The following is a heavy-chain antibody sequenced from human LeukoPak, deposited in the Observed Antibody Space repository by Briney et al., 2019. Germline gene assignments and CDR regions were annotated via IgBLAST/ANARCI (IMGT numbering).Heavy chain of an antibody. V-gene: IGHV3-66*02. Sequence: GVSLRLSCAASGFGVSSNYMSWVRQAPGKGLEWVSVIYTGGNTYYADSVKGRFTISRDNSKNTGYLQMNSLRGDDTAVYYCAKSTGYSSGWFDYWGQGTLVTVSS. CDR1: GFGVSSNY. CDR2: IYTGGNT. CDR3: AKSTGYSSGWFDY. D-gene: IGHD6-19*01. J-gene: IGHJ4*02.